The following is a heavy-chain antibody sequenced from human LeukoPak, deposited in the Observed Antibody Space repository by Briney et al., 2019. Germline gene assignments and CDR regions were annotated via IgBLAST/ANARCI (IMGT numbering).Heavy chain of an antibody. D-gene: IGHD1-1*01. CDR1: GYRFTAYY. CDR2: INPNTGGT. J-gene: IGHJ4*02. CDR3: AREGAPQLSSYFDH. Sequence: ASVKVSCKASGYRFTAYYIHWVRQAPGQGLEWMGWINPNTGGTNFAQRFQGRVTMTRDTSINTAYMELSSLRSDDTAMYYCAREGAPQLSSYFDHWGQGTLVTVSS. V-gene: IGHV1-2*02.